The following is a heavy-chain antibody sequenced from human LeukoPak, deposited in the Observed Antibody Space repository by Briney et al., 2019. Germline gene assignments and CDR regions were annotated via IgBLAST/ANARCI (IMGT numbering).Heavy chain of an antibody. V-gene: IGHV4-4*07. CDR3: ARGLQDDYYYDSSGWYFDL. D-gene: IGHD3-22*01. CDR2: IYNSGST. J-gene: IGHJ2*01. Sequence: SETLSLTCTVSGGSISSYYWSWVRQPAGKGLEWIGRIYNSGSTNYNPSLKSRVTISVDTSKNQFSLKLSSVTAADTAVYYCARGLQDDYYYDSSGWYFDLWGRGTLVTVSS. CDR1: GGSISSYY.